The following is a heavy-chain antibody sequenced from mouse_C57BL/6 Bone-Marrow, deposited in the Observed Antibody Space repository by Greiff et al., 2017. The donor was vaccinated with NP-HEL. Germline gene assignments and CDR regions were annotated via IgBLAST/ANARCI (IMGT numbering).Heavy chain of an antibody. J-gene: IGHJ3*01. V-gene: IGHV3-6*01. D-gene: IGHD1-1*01. CDR1: GYSITSGYY. Sequence: EVQLQQSGPGLVKPSQSLSLTCSVTGYSITSGYYWNWIRQFPGNKLEWMGYISYDGSNNYNPSLKNRISITRDTSKNQFFLKLNSVTTEDTATYYCARDGLYYYGSSWAYWGQGTLVTVSA. CDR3: ARDGLYYYGSSWAY. CDR2: ISYDGSN.